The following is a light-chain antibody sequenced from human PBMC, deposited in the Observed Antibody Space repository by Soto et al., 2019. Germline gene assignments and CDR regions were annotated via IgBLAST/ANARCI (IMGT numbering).Light chain of an antibody. V-gene: IGKV3-15*01. CDR2: GAS. Sequence: EIVMTQSPATLSVSPGERATVSCRASQSVSSNLAWYQQKPGQAPRLLIYGASTRATGIPARFSGSGSGTEFTHTFSSLQSEDFAVYYCQQYNNWPPITFGQGTRPEIK. CDR1: QSVSSN. CDR3: QQYNNWPPIT. J-gene: IGKJ5*01.